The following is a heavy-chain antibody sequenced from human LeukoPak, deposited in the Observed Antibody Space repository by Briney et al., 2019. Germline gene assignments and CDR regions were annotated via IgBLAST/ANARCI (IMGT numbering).Heavy chain of an antibody. CDR1: GGSFSGYY. CDR2: INPSGST. J-gene: IGHJ5*02. D-gene: IGHD2-2*01. V-gene: IGHV4-34*01. CDR3: ARGGAYCSSTSCYIFKKNNWFDP. Sequence: SETLSLTCAVYGGSFSGYYWSWVRQPPGKGLEWIGEINPSGSTNYNPSLKSRVTISVDTSKNQFSLKLSSVTAADTAVYYCARGGAYCSSTSCYIFKKNNWFDPWGQGTLVTVSS.